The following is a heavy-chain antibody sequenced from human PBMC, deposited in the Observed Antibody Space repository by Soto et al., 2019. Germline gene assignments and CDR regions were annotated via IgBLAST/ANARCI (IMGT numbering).Heavy chain of an antibody. J-gene: IGHJ6*02. CDR3: ARHGSTYYFDSSGSGMDV. V-gene: IGHV5-10-1*01. CDR2: IDPSDSYT. CDR1: GYSFTSYW. Sequence: GESLKISCKGSGYSFTSYWISWVRQMPGKGLEWMGRIDPSDSYTNYSPSFQGHVTISADKSISTAYLQWSSLKASDTAMYYCARHGSTYYFDSSGSGMDVWGQGTTVTVSS. D-gene: IGHD3-22*01.